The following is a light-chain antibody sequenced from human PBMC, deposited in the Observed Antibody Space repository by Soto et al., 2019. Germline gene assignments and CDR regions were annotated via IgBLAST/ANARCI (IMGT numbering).Light chain of an antibody. J-gene: IGKJ2*02. Sequence: EIVLTQSPGTLSFSSGERATLSFRASQSVSSSYLAWYQQKPGQAPRLLIYGASSRVTGIPARFSGSGSGTEFTLTISSLQSEDFAVYYCHCYNNWPCTFGQGTKVDIK. CDR2: GAS. CDR3: HCYNNWPCT. V-gene: IGKV3-15*01. CDR1: QSVSSSY.